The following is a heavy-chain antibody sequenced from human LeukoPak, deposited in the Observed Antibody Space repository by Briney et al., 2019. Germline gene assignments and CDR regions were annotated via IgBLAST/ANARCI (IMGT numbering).Heavy chain of an antibody. D-gene: IGHD3-10*01. J-gene: IGHJ4*02. CDR2: INPNSGGT. V-gene: IGHV1-2*02. CDR1: GYTFTDYY. Sequence: GASVKVSCKASGYTFTDYYIHWVRQAPGQGLEWMGWINPNSGGTHYAQNFQGRVTMTRDTSISTAHMELSRLRSDDTAVYYCARGGRTMVRGGDPTVDYWGQGTLVAVSS. CDR3: ARGGRTMVRGGDPTVDY.